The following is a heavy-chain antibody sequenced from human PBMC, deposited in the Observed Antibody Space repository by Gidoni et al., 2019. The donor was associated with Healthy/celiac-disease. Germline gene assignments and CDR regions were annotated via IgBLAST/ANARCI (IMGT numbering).Heavy chain of an antibody. V-gene: IGHV5-51*01. CDR2: IYPGDSDT. Sequence: EVQLVQSGAEVKQPGESLTISCKGSGYSFPSYWIGWVRQMPGKGLEWMGIIYPGDSDTRYSPSFQGQVTISADKASSTAYLQWSSLKASDTAMYYCARRGGPCGEGVWFDPWGQGTLVTVSS. CDR1: GYSFPSYW. D-gene: IGHD3-10*01. J-gene: IGHJ5*02. CDR3: ARRGGPCGEGVWFDP.